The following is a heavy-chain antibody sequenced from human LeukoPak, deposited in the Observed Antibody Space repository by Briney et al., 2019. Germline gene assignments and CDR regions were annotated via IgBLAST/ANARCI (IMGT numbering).Heavy chain of an antibody. D-gene: IGHD7-27*01. CDR2: IYYSGST. Sequence: SETLSLTSTVSGGSISSYYWSWIRQPPGKGLEWIGYIYYSGSTNYNPSLKSRVTISVDTSKNQFSLKLSSVTAADTAVYYCARKGGWGDFDIWGQGTMVTVSS. V-gene: IGHV4-59*01. J-gene: IGHJ3*02. CDR3: ARKGGWGDFDI. CDR1: GGSISSYY.